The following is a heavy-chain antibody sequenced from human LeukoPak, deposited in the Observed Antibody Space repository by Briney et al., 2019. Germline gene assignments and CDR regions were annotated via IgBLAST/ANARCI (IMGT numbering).Heavy chain of an antibody. J-gene: IGHJ3*02. Sequence: PGGSLRLSRAASGFTFSSYSMNWVRQAPGKGLEWVSSISSSSSYIYYADSVKGRFTISRDNAKNSLYLQMNSLRAEDTAVYYCARDPQLPHHDAFDIWGQGTMVTVSS. D-gene: IGHD2-2*01. CDR2: ISSSSSYI. CDR1: GFTFSSYS. V-gene: IGHV3-21*01. CDR3: ARDPQLPHHDAFDI.